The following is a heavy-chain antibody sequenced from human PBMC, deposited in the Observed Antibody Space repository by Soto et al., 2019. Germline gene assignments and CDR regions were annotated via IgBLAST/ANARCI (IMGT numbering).Heavy chain of an antibody. CDR1: GFTFSSYG. Sequence: QVQLVESGGGVVQPGRSLRLSCAASGFTFSSYGMHWVRQAPGKGLEWVAVISYDGSNKYYADSVKGRFTISRDNSKNTMYLQMNSLRAEDLAVYDCAKLYHRDLRIGWYVDYGMDVWGQGTTVSVSS. J-gene: IGHJ6*02. D-gene: IGHD6-19*01. CDR2: ISYDGSNK. CDR3: AKLYHRDLRIGWYVDYGMDV. V-gene: IGHV3-30*18.